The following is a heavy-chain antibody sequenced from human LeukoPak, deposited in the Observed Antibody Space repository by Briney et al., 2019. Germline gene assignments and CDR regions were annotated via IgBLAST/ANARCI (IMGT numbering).Heavy chain of an antibody. J-gene: IGHJ4*02. CDR3: ARRSTMTTIDY. D-gene: IGHD4-17*01. CDR2: IYPGDSDT. Sequence: GESLKISCQGSGYRFTSYWIDLVRQIPGRGLEWMGIIYPGDSDTKYSPSFQGQVTISADKSISTTYLQWSSLKASDTAMYYCARRSTMTTIDYWGQGTLVTVSS. CDR1: GYRFTSYW. V-gene: IGHV5-51*01.